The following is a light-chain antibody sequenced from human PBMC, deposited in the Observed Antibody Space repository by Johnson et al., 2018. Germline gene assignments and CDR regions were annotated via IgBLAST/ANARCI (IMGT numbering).Light chain of an antibody. J-gene: IGLJ1*01. V-gene: IGLV1-51*02. CDR1: SSNIGNNY. CDR3: GTWDSSLSAGNV. CDR2: ENN. Sequence: QSVFTQPPSVSAAPGQKVTISCSGSSSNIGNNYVSWYQQLPGTAPKLLIYENNKLPSGIPDRFSGSKSGTSATLGITGLQTGDEADYYCGTWDSSLSAGNVFGTGTTVTVL.